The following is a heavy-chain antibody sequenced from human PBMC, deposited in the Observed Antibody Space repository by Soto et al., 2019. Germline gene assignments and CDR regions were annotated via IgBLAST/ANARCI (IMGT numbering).Heavy chain of an antibody. CDR1: GYSFTSYG. D-gene: IGHD3-10*02. J-gene: IGHJ5*01. V-gene: IGHV1-18*01. Sequence: ASVKVSCKASGYSFTSYGINWVRQAPGQGLEWMGWISAKHGNTHYAQKLQGRVTMTTDTSTSTAYTELRSLTSDDTAVYYCTRDMLKQPLFGFQDNWFDPWGQGTLVTVSS. CDR3: TRDMLKQPLFGFQDNWFDP. CDR2: ISAKHGNT.